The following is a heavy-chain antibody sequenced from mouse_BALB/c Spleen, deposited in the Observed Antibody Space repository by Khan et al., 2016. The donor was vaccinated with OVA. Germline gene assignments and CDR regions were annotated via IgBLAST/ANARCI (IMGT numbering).Heavy chain of an antibody. V-gene: IGHV3-8*02. CDR3: ARWAYRYDRYFDV. D-gene: IGHD2-14*01. CDR2: ISSSGAT. Sequence: EVQLQESGPSLVKPSQTLSLTCSVAGDSITSGFWNWIRKSPGNKLEYMGYISSSGATYYSPSLKSRISITRDTSNNQYYLQLNSVTTEDTATYYCARWAYRYDRYFDVWGAGTTVTVSS. CDR1: GDSITSGF. J-gene: IGHJ1*01.